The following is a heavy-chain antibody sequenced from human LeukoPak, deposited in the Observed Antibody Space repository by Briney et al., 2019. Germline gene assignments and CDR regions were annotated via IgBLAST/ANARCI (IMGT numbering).Heavy chain of an antibody. Sequence: SVKVFCKASGGTFSSCAISWVRPAPGQGLEWMGGIIPIFGTANYTPKFQGRVTITTDESTSTAYMALSSLRSEDTAVYYCASLVAKGPYYYYYMDVWGKGTTVTVSS. CDR1: GGTFSSCA. CDR2: IIPIFGTA. CDR3: ASLVAKGPYYYYYMDV. D-gene: IGHD2-15*01. V-gene: IGHV1-69*05. J-gene: IGHJ6*03.